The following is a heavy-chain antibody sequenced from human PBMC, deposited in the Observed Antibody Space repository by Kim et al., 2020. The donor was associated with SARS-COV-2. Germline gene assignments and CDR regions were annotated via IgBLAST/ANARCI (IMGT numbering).Heavy chain of an antibody. Sequence: GGSLRLSCAASGFTFSGSAMHWVRQASGKGLEWVGRIRSKANSYATAYAASVKGRFTISRDDSKNTAYLQMNSLKTEDTAVYYCTRQEGIDGSGSSPYNWFDPWGQGTLVTVSS. V-gene: IGHV3-73*01. J-gene: IGHJ5*02. CDR1: GFTFSGSA. D-gene: IGHD3-10*01. CDR3: TRQEGIDGSGSSPYNWFDP. CDR2: IRSKANSYAT.